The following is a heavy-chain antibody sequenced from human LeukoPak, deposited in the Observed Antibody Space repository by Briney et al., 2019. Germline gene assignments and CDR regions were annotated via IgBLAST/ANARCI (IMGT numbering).Heavy chain of an antibody. CDR3: ARVMTTVTAYYYYHMDV. Sequence: PGGSRRLSCAASGFTFDDYGMSWVRQAPGKGLEWVSGIKWNGGSTGSADSVKGRFTISRDNAKNSLYLQMNSLRAEDTALYYCARVMTTVTAYYYYHMDVWGKGTTVTVSS. CDR2: IKWNGGST. CDR1: GFTFDDYG. J-gene: IGHJ6*03. D-gene: IGHD4-17*01. V-gene: IGHV3-20*04.